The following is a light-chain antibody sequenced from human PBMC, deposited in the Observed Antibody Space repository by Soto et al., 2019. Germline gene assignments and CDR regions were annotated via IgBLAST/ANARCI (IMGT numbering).Light chain of an antibody. CDR1: QSVSSSY. CDR2: DAS. Sequence: EIVLTQSPGTLSLSPGERATLSCRASQSVSSSYLAWYQQKPGQAPRLLIYDASNRATGVPGRFSGSGSGTDFTLTISSLEPEDFAVYYCQQRSNWPSFGGGTKVDIK. CDR3: QQRSNWPS. J-gene: IGKJ4*01. V-gene: IGKV3D-20*02.